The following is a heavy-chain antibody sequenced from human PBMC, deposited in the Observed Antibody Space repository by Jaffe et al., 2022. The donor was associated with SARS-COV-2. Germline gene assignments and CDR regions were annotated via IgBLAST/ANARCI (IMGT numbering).Heavy chain of an antibody. Sequence: QVQVQESGPGLVQPSQTLSLTCTVSGGSINSGSYYWSWIRQPAGKGLEWIGRIYTSGSAKYNPSLKSRVTMSVDTSKNQFSLKLSSVTAADTAVYYCARAGGSGSYMSWWFDPWGQGTLVTVSS. V-gene: IGHV4-61*02. CDR1: GGSINSGSYY. CDR3: ARAGGSGSYMSWWFDP. CDR2: IYTSGSA. D-gene: IGHD1-26*01. J-gene: IGHJ5*02.